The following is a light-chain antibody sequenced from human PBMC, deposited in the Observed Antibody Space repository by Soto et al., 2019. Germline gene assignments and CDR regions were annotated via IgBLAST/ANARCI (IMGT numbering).Light chain of an antibody. J-gene: IGLJ1*01. Sequence: QPLLPEPSPRSASPGASSSLTCTLRSGINVGTYRIYWYQQKPGSPPQYLLNYRSDSDNQQGSGVPSRFSGSKDASANAGILLISGLQSEDEADYYCMLWHTRAYVFGAGTKSPS. CDR1: SGINVGTYR. V-gene: IGLV5-45*03. CDR3: MLWHTRAYV. CDR2: YRSDSDN.